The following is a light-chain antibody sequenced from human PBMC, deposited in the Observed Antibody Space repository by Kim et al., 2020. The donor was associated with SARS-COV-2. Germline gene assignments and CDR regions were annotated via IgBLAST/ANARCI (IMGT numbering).Light chain of an antibody. J-gene: IGKJ1*01. Sequence: EIVLTQSPGTLSLSPGERATLSCRASQSVSSNYLAWYQQKPGQAPRLLIYGASSRATGIPDRFSGSGSGTDFTLTITRREPEDFAVYYCQQYSSSPATFGQGTKVDIK. CDR2: GAS. CDR3: QQYSSSPAT. CDR1: QSVSSNY. V-gene: IGKV3-20*01.